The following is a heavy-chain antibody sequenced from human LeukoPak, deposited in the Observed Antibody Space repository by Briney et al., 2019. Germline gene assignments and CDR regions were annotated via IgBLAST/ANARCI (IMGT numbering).Heavy chain of an antibody. J-gene: IGHJ6*03. Sequence: KPSETLSLTCTVSGYSISSGYYWGWIRQPPGKGLEWIGEINHSGSTNYNPSLKSRVTISVDTSKNQFSLKLSSVTAADTAVYYCARRLGRKFGERFYYYHYMDVWGKGTTVTISS. CDR2: INHSGST. CDR1: GYSISSGYY. D-gene: IGHD3-10*01. V-gene: IGHV4-38-2*02. CDR3: ARRLGRKFGERFYYYHYMDV.